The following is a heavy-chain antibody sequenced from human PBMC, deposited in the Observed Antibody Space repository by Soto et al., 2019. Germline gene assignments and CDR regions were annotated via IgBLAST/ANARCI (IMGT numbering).Heavy chain of an antibody. D-gene: IGHD7-27*01. V-gene: IGHV3-48*02. Sequence: EVQLVESGGGLVQPGGSLRLSCAASGFTLTNYAMNWVRQAPGKGLEWVSYISSSSAAIFYADSVKGRFTISRDNTKNSLYLQMNRLRDQGTAVYYWARDASWGQVLYYYMDVWGRGTTVTVSS. CDR2: ISSSSAAI. J-gene: IGHJ6*03. CDR1: GFTLTNYA. CDR3: ARDASWGQVLYYYMDV.